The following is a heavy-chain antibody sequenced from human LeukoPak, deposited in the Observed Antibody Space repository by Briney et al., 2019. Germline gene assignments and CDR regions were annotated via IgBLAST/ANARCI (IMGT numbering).Heavy chain of an antibody. Sequence: GGSLRLSCAAAGFTVSSNYMSWVRQAPGKGLEWVSTMYKGGDTYYVDSVKGRFSISRDNSKNTLYLQMNSLRPEDTAVYYCARVPDSSSSPYWYFDLWGRGTLVTVSS. V-gene: IGHV3-53*05. CDR1: GFTVSSNY. J-gene: IGHJ2*01. CDR3: ARVPDSSSSPYWYFDL. D-gene: IGHD6-6*01. CDR2: MYKGGDT.